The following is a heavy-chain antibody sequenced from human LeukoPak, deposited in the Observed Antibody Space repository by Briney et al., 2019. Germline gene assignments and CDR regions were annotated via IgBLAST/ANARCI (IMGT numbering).Heavy chain of an antibody. Sequence: ASVKVSCKASGYTFTGYYMHWVRQAPGQGLEWMGWISAYNGNTNYAQKLQGRVTMTTDTSTSTAYMELRSLRSDDTAVYYCARDYDSSSFIEVDYWGQGTLVTVSS. CDR2: ISAYNGNT. CDR3: ARDYDSSSFIEVDY. J-gene: IGHJ4*02. V-gene: IGHV1-18*04. CDR1: GYTFTGYY. D-gene: IGHD6-13*01.